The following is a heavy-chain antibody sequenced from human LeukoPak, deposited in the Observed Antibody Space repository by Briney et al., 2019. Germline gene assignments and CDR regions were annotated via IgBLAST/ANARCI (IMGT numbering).Heavy chain of an antibody. D-gene: IGHD2-15*01. V-gene: IGHV4-39*01. Sequence: SSETLSLTCTVSSGSISNSNYYWGWIRQPPGKGLEWIGSIFYDGSPDYNPSLKSRVTISVDTSKNQFSLKVNSVTAADTALYYCARVVASTSIDSWGQGTLVTVSS. CDR1: SGSISNSNYY. CDR2: IFYDGSP. CDR3: ARVVASTSIDS. J-gene: IGHJ4*02.